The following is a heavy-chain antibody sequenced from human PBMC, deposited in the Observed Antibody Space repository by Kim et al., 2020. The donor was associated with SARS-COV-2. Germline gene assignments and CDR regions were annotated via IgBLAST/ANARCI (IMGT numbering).Heavy chain of an antibody. J-gene: IGHJ4*02. CDR2: IYWDGDQ. V-gene: IGHV2-5*02. Sequence: SGPTLVRPTQTLTLTCSFSGFSLTTEEVGVGWIRQPPGKALEWLAIIYWDGDQRYRPSLKNRLTIARDTSKNQVILTMTNMDPRDTGTFYCARLHMPGQGYGTTFDYWGQGSLVTVSS. CDR1: GFSLTTEEVG. D-gene: IGHD6-25*01. CDR3: ARLHMPGQGYGTTFDY.